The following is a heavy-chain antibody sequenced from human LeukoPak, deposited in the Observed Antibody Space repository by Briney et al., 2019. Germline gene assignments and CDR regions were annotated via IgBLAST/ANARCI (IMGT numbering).Heavy chain of an antibody. V-gene: IGHV4-34*01. D-gene: IGHD3-22*01. CDR3: ARGPLYYDSSGYPYYYYYGMDV. CDR2: INHSGST. Sequence: SETLSLTCAVYGGSFSGYYWSWIRQPPGKGLEWIGEINHSGSTNYNPSLKSRVTISVDTSKNQFSLKLSSVTVADTAVYYCARGPLYYDSSGYPYYYYYGMDVWGQGTTVTVSS. J-gene: IGHJ6*02. CDR1: GGSFSGYY.